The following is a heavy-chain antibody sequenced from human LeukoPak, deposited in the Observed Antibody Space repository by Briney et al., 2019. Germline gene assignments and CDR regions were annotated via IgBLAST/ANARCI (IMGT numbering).Heavy chain of an antibody. J-gene: IGHJ4*02. CDR1: GFTVSSNY. Sequence: GGPLRLSCAASGFTVSSNYMSWVRQAPGKALEWVSYISGSGSTIYYADSVQGRFTISRDNAKNSLYLQMNSLRAEDTAIYYCARDFGGYDQFDCWGQGTLVTVSS. V-gene: IGHV3-11*04. D-gene: IGHD5-12*01. CDR3: ARDFGGYDQFDC. CDR2: ISGSGSTI.